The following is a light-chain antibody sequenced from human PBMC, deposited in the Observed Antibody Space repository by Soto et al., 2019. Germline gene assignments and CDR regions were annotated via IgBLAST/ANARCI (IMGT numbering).Light chain of an antibody. CDR2: DAS. CDR3: QQYNSYSKYT. J-gene: IGKJ2*01. CDR1: QSISSW. Sequence: DLQMTQSPSTLSASVGDRVTITCRASQSISSWLAWYQQKPGKAPKLLIYDASSLESGVPPRFSVSGSGTEFTIAISILQPDDFATYYCQQYNSYSKYTFGQGTKLEIK. V-gene: IGKV1-5*01.